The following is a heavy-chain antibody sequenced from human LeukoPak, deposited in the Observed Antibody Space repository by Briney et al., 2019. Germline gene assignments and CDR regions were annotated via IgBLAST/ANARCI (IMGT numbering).Heavy chain of an antibody. CDR2: ISYDGSNK. CDR3: ARSWGLLHFDY. D-gene: IGHD1-26*01. Sequence: GGSLRLSCAASGFTFSNYAMHWVRQAPGKGLEWVAVISYDGSNKYYADSVTGRFTISRDNSKNTLYLQLNSLRAEETAVYFCARSWGLLHFDYWGQGTLVTVSS. J-gene: IGHJ4*02. CDR1: GFTFSNYA. V-gene: IGHV3-30-3*01.